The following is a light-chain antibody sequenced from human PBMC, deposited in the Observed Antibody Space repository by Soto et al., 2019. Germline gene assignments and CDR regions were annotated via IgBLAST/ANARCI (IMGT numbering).Light chain of an antibody. Sequence: EIVLTQSPGTLSLSPGERATLSCRASQSVSSSYLAWYQQKPGQAPRLLIYRTSNRATGIPDRFSGSGSGTDFTLTISRLEPEDFAVYYCQQYGSSLFTFGPGTKVDIK. CDR1: QSVSSSY. CDR3: QQYGSSLFT. V-gene: IGKV3-20*01. J-gene: IGKJ3*01. CDR2: RTS.